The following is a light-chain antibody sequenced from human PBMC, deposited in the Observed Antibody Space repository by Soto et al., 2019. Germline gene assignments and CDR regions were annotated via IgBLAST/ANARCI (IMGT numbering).Light chain of an antibody. Sequence: DIQMTQSPSSLSASVGDRVTITCRASQGISIYLAWYQQKPGKVPKLLIYDASTLQSGVPSRFSGSGSGTDFTLTISGLQPEDVATYYCQKYNGAPLTFGGGTKVGVK. CDR2: DAS. CDR3: QKYNGAPLT. J-gene: IGKJ4*01. V-gene: IGKV1-27*01. CDR1: QGISIY.